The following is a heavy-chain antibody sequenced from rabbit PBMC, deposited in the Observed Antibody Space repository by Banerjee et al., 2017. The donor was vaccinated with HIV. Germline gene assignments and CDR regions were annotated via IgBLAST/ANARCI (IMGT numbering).Heavy chain of an antibody. J-gene: IGHJ4*01. D-gene: IGHD7-1*01. CDR3: ARDLGGYAGYGDL. CDR1: GFSLSSDW. V-gene: IGHV1S45*01. CDR2: INTSSGNT. Sequence: QEQLVESGGDLVKPGASLTLTCTASGFSLSSDWMWWVRQAPGKGLEWIACINTSSGNTVYASWAKGPFTISKTSSTTVTLQMTSLTAADTATYFCARDLGGYAGYGDLWGQGTLVTVS.